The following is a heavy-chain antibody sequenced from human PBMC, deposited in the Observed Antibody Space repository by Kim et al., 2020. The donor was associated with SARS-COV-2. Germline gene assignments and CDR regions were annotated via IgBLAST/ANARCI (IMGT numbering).Heavy chain of an antibody. D-gene: IGHD4-17*01. V-gene: IGHV4-59*01. J-gene: IGHJ6*02. CDR3: ARDYDGDYDKYYYGLDV. Sequence: SETLSLTCTVSGGSLSSYYWSWIRQPPGKGLEWIGYIYYNGNTKYNPSLKSRVTMSVDTSKNQFSLKLSSVTAADTAVYYCARDYDGDYDKYYYGLDVWGQGTTVTVSS. CDR2: IYYNGNT. CDR1: GGSLSSYY.